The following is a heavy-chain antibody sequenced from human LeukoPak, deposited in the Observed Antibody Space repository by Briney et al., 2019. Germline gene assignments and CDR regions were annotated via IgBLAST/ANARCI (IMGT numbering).Heavy chain of an antibody. CDR3: ANTMYSSAWSPFDY. V-gene: IGHV3-30*02. D-gene: IGHD6-19*01. CDR2: IQYDGNKR. Sequence: GGSLRLSCAASTFTFSSYGMHWVRQAPGKGLEWVAFIQYDGNKRYYADSVKGRFTISRDNSKNTLYLQMNSLRPEDTALYYCANTMYSSAWSPFDYWGRGTLVTLSS. J-gene: IGHJ4*02. CDR1: TFTFSSYG.